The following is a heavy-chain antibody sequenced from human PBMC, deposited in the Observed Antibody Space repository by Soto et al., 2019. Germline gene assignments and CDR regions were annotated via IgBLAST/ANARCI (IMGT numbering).Heavy chain of an antibody. J-gene: IGHJ4*02. CDR1: GYTFSSHH. CDR3: ARAGPPTAY. Sequence: QGQLVQSGAEVKKPWASVQVSCNASGYTFSSHHLSWVRPAPGQGLEWMGWISAYNGNTKYAQKLQGRVTMTTDTSTSTEYLELRSLRSDDTGVYYCARAGPPTAYWCQGTLVTVSS. V-gene: IGHV1-18*01. D-gene: IGHD7-27*01. CDR2: ISAYNGNT.